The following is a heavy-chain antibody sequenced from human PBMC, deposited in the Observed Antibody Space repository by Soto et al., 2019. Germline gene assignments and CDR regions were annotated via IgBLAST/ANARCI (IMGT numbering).Heavy chain of an antibody. D-gene: IGHD1-7*01. Sequence: SVKVSFKASRYTFTSYAMHWVRQAPGQRLEWMGWINAGNGNTKYSQKFQGRVTITRDTSASTAYMELSSLRSEDTAVYYCAREDNWNYRGAYYGMDVWGQGTTVTVSS. V-gene: IGHV1-3*01. CDR1: RYTFTSYA. J-gene: IGHJ6*02. CDR2: INAGNGNT. CDR3: AREDNWNYRGAYYGMDV.